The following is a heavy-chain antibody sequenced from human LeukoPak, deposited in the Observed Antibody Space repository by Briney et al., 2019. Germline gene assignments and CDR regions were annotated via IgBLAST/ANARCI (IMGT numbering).Heavy chain of an antibody. D-gene: IGHD1-26*01. J-gene: IGHJ6*02. CDR1: GGSINSYY. V-gene: IGHV4-59*08. CDR2: ISYSGGT. Sequence: SETLSLTCTVSGGSINSYYWSWMRQPPGKGLEWIGYISYSGGTNYNPPLKSRVTISIDTSKNQFSLKLTYVTAADTAVYYCARHVPISGSPGYYYGMDVWGQGTTVTVSS. CDR3: ARHVPISGSPGYYYGMDV.